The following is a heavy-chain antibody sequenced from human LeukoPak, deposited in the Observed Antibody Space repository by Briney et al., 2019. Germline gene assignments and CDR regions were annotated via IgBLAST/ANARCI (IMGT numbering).Heavy chain of an antibody. CDR2: IYLSADT. D-gene: IGHD2-21*02. CDR1: GFTFSTYE. CDR3: ARVCKGDCNAFDI. J-gene: IGHJ3*02. V-gene: IGHV3-13*04. Sequence: GGSLRLSCAASGFTFSTYEMHWVRQAAGRGLEWVSAIYLSADTYYLGSVKGRFTISRENAKNSLYLQMNSLTAGDTAVCYCARVCKGDCNAFDIWGQGTMVTVSS.